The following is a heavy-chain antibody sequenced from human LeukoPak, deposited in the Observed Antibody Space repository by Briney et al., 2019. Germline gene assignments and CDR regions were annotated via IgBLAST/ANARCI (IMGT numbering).Heavy chain of an antibody. Sequence: PGGSLRLSCAASGFKFDNYATNWVRQAPGKGLEWVSEISGGGSGTYYADSVQGRFTTSRDNSKNMLYLQMNSLRAEDTAVYYCAKDRHFYSNLYWGQGTLVTVSS. CDR3: AKDRHFYSNLY. V-gene: IGHV3-23*01. J-gene: IGHJ4*02. CDR1: GFKFDNYA. CDR2: ISGGGSGT. D-gene: IGHD4-11*01.